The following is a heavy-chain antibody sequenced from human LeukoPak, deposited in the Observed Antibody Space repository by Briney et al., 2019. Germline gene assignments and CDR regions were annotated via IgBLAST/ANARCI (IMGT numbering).Heavy chain of an antibody. Sequence: GGYLRLSCAASELTFSAHSVNWGRQAPGQGLESVSSISSSSSYIYYADSVKGRFTISRDNVKNSLYLQMNSLRAEDTAVYYCARDLEEYCSGGSCSLFDYWGQGTLVTVSS. J-gene: IGHJ4*02. V-gene: IGHV3-21*01. CDR1: ELTFSAHS. CDR2: ISSSSSYI. CDR3: ARDLEEYCSGGSCSLFDY. D-gene: IGHD2-15*01.